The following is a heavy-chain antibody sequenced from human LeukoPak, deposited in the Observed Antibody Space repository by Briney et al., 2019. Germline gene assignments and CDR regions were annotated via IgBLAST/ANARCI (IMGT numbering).Heavy chain of an antibody. CDR3: ARHGGNFQYYYDSSVST. CDR1: GGSISIYY. V-gene: IGHV4-4*07. J-gene: IGHJ5*02. Sequence: SETLSLTCTVSGGSISIYYRSWIRQPAGKGLEWIGRIYTSGSTNYNPSLKSRVTLSVDTSKNQLSLKLSSVTAADTAVYYCARHGGNFQYYYDSSVSTWGQGTLVTVSS. D-gene: IGHD3-22*01. CDR2: IYTSGST.